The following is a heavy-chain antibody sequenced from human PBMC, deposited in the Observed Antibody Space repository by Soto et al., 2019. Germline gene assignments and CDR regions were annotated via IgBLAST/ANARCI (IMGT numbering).Heavy chain of an antibody. D-gene: IGHD6-13*01. Sequence: LRLSCAASGLSFSDSGIHWVRQASGKGLEWVGRIRTKSNHYATAYAASVKGRFTISRDDSRNTAYLQMNSLETEDTAVYYCTRLHFIVEPGINYWGQGTLVTVSS. J-gene: IGHJ4*02. V-gene: IGHV3-73*01. CDR1: GLSFSDSG. CDR2: IRTKSNHYAT. CDR3: TRLHFIVEPGINY.